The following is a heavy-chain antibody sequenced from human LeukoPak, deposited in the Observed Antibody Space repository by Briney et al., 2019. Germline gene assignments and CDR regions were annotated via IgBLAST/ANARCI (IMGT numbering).Heavy chain of an antibody. Sequence: SETLSLTCTVSGGSISSYYWSWIRQPPGKGLEWIGYIYYSGSTNYNPSLTSRVTISVDTSKNQFSLKLSSVTAADTVVYYCARLGEHNGYFDWLLTSGGVWYVDYWGQGTMVTVAS. CDR2: IYYSGST. CDR1: GGSISSYY. D-gene: IGHD3-9*01. J-gene: IGHJ4*02. V-gene: IGHV4-59*08. CDR3: ARLGEHNGYFDWLLTSGGVWYVDY.